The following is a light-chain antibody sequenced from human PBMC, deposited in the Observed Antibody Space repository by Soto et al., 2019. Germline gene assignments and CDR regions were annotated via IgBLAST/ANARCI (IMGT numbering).Light chain of an antibody. CDR1: SSDVGFYNY. Sequence: QSVLTQPASVSGSPGQSITISCTATSSDVGFYNYVSWYQQQPGKAPQLIIYEVINRPSGVSNRFSGSKSGSTASLIISGLQAEDEADYYCSSYTSSSTLVFGGGTKVTVL. CDR3: SSYTSSSTLV. V-gene: IGLV2-14*01. J-gene: IGLJ3*02. CDR2: EVI.